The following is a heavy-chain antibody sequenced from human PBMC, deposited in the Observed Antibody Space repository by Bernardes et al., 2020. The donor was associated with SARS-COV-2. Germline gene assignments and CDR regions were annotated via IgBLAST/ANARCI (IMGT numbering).Heavy chain of an antibody. CDR2: IDNSGTAT. D-gene: IGHD6-13*01. CDR3: AKAGSISWYDY. V-gene: IGHV3-23*05. Sequence: GGSLRLSCAASGFTFGTYTMGWVRQAPGKGLEWVSDIDNSGTATYYTDSVKGRFTISRDNSKNTLYLRMNSLRAEDTAVYYCAKAGSISWYDYWGQGTLVIVTS. CDR1: GFTFGTYT. J-gene: IGHJ4*02.